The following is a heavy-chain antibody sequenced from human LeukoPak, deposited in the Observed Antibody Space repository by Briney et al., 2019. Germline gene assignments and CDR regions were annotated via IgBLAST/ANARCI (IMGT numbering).Heavy chain of an antibody. J-gene: IGHJ4*02. V-gene: IGHV3-30*18. D-gene: IGHD3-22*01. CDR3: AKVRYYYDSSGYYFGDDY. CDR2: ISYDGSNK. CDR1: GFTFSSYG. Sequence: PGRSLRLSCAASGFTFSSYGMHWVRQAPGKGLEWVAVISYDGSNKYYADSVKGRFTISRDNSKNTLYLQMNSLRAEDTAVYYCAKVRYYYDSSGYYFGDDYWGQGTLVTVSS.